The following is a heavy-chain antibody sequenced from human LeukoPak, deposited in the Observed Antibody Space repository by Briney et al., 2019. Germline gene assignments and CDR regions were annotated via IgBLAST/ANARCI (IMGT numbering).Heavy chain of an antibody. CDR1: GFTFSSYG. CDR3: AKDSPYYYGSGSYFDY. V-gene: IGHV3-23*01. J-gene: IGHJ4*02. D-gene: IGHD3-10*01. CDR2: ISGSGGST. Sequence: GGTLRLSCAASGFTFSSYGMSWVRQAPGKGLEWVSAISGSGGSTYYADSVKGRFTISRDNSKNTLYLQMNSLRAEDTAVYYCAKDSPYYYGSGSYFDYWGQGTLVTVSS.